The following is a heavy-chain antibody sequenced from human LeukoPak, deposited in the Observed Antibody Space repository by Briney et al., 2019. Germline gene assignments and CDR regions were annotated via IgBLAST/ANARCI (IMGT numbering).Heavy chain of an antibody. J-gene: IGHJ3*02. V-gene: IGHV1-69*05. Sequence: ASVKVSCKASGGTFGSYAISWVRQAPGQGLEWMGRIIPIFGTANYAQKFQGRVTITTDESTSTAYMELSSLRSEDTAVYYCARPISRDGYNYAFYIWGQGTMVTVSS. CDR1: GGTFGSYA. CDR3: ARPISRDGYNYAFYI. CDR2: IIPIFGTA. D-gene: IGHD5-24*01.